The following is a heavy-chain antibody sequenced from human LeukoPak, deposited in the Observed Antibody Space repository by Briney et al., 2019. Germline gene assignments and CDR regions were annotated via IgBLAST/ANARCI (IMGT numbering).Heavy chain of an antibody. CDR1: GGSFSGYY. CDR2: INHSGST. Sequence: PSETLSLTCAVYGGSFSGYYWSWIRQPPGKGLEWIGEINHSGSTNYNPSLKSRVTISVDTSKNQFSLKLSSVTAADTAVYYCARRPLYYDSSGTRWRVFDYWGQGTLVTVSS. CDR3: ARRPLYYDSSGTRWRVFDY. J-gene: IGHJ4*02. V-gene: IGHV4-34*01. D-gene: IGHD3-22*01.